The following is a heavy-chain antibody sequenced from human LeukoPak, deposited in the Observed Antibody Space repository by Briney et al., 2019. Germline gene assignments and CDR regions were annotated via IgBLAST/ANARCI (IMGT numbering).Heavy chain of an antibody. CDR1: GGTFSSSA. D-gene: IGHD2-21*01. Sequence: GASVKVSCKASGGTFSSSAISWVRQAPGQGLEGMGRIIPILGITNYAQKFQGRVTITADKSTSTAYMELTYVRSDDTAVYYCTIIPNVILFTHYFEYWGQGTLVTVSS. CDR2: IIPILGIT. V-gene: IGHV1-69*04. CDR3: TIIPNVILFTHYFEY. J-gene: IGHJ4*02.